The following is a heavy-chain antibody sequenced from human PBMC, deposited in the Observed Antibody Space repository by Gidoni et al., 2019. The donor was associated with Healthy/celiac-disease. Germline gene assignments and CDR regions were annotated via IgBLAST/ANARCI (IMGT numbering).Heavy chain of an antibody. CDR2: RSYDGSNK. CDR3: AKEVYYYDSSGYSDY. D-gene: IGHD3-22*01. V-gene: IGHV3-30*18. CDR1: GFPFRSYG. J-gene: IGHJ4*02. Sequence: QVQLVESGGVVVQPGRSLSLSCAASGFPFRSYGMHWVRQAPGKGLEWVAVRSYDGSNKYYADSVKGRFTISRDNSKNTLYLQMNSLRAEDTAVYYCAKEVYYYDSSGYSDYWGQGTLVTVSS.